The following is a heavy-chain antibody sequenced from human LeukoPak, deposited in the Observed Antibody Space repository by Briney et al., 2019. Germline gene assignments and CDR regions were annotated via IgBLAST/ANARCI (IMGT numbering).Heavy chain of an antibody. V-gene: IGHV4-39*01. CDR3: ARLSRGY. CDR2: IYYSGST. Sequence: PSETLSLTCTVSGGSISSSSYYWGWIRQPPGKGLEWIGSIYYSGSTYYNPSLKSRVTISVDTSKNQFSLKLSSVTAADTAVYYCARLSRGYWGQGTLVTVSS. J-gene: IGHJ4*02. CDR1: GGSISSSSYY. D-gene: IGHD5-24*01.